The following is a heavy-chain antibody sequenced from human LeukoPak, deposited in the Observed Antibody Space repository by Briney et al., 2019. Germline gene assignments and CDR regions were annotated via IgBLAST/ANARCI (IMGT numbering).Heavy chain of an antibody. D-gene: IGHD6-19*01. CDR2: NYYSGYT. V-gene: IGHV4-59*01. CDR3: ASSKTNGDSSGWYAWFDP. Sequence: SEPLSLTCTVSGGSINSYYWSWIRQPPGKGLEWIGYNYYSGYTNYNPSLKSRVTISVDTSKNQFSLKLSSVTAADTAVYYCASSKTNGDSSGWYAWFDPSGQGTLVTVSS. CDR1: GGSINSYY. J-gene: IGHJ5*02.